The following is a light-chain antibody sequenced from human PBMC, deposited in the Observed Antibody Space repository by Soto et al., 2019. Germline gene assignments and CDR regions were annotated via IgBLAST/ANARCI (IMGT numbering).Light chain of an antibody. CDR3: QHYDNVMFT. CDR1: QDIGNY. CDR2: DAS. Sequence: DIQMTQSPSSLSASVGDRVTITCQASQDIGNYLNRFQQKPGTAPKVLIYDASNLETGVPSRLSGSGSGAECSFIISSLQPEDIATYYCQHYDNVMFTFGQGTKLEI. J-gene: IGKJ2*01. V-gene: IGKV1-33*01.